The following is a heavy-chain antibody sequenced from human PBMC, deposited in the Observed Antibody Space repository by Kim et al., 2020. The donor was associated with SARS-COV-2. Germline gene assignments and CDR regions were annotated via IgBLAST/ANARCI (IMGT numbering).Heavy chain of an antibody. Sequence: SLRLSCAASGFTFDDYAMHWVRQAPGKGLEWVSGISWNSGSIGYADSVKGRFTISRDNAKNSLYLQMNSLRAEDTALYYCAKDLLGITMVRGVRVEFDYYYGMDVWGQGTTVTVSS. CDR1: GFTFDDYA. V-gene: IGHV3-9*01. CDR3: AKDLLGITMVRGVRVEFDYYYGMDV. D-gene: IGHD3-10*01. CDR2: ISWNSGSI. J-gene: IGHJ6*02.